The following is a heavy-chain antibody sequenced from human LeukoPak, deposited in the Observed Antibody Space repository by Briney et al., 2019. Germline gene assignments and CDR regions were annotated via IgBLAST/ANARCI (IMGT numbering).Heavy chain of an antibody. CDR2: IYHSGST. J-gene: IGHJ4*02. CDR1: GGSISSGGYY. CDR3: ARDLPSDY. V-gene: IGHV4-30-2*01. Sequence: SETLSLTCTVSGGSISSGGYYWSWIRQPPGKGLEWIGYIYHSGSTYYNPSLKSRVTISVDRSKNQFSLKLSSVTAADTAVYYCARDLPSDYWGQGTLVTVSS.